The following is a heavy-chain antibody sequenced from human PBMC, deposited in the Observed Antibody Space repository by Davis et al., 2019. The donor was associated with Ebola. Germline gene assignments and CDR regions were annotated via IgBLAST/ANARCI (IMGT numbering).Heavy chain of an antibody. J-gene: IGHJ4*02. V-gene: IGHV3-23*01. CDR1: GFSFSDYD. CDR3: AKVVYGGRYGFDY. D-gene: IGHD1-26*01. CDR2: ISDSGSST. Sequence: GESLKISCAASGFSFSDYDMTWVRQAPGEGLEWVSVISDSGSSTYYADSVKGRFTISRDNSKNALYLQINSLRAEDTAIYYCAKVVYGGRYGFDYWGQGTLVTVSS.